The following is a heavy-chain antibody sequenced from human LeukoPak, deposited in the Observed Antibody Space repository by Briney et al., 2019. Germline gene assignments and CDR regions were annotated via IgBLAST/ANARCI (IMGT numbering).Heavy chain of an antibody. V-gene: IGHV4-34*01. D-gene: IGHD5-24*01. CDR1: GGSFSGYY. CDR2: INHSGST. Sequence: PSETLSLTCAVYGGSFSGYYWSWIRQPPGKGLEWIGEINHSGSTNYNPSLKSRVTISVDTSKNQFSLKLSSVTAADTAVYYCAGRDGYKDAFDIWGQGTMVTVSS. CDR3: AGRDGYKDAFDI. J-gene: IGHJ3*02.